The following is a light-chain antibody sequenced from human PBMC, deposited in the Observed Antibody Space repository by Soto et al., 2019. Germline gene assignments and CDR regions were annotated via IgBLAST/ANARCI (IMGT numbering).Light chain of an antibody. Sequence: EKVMTQSPAALSMSPGERATLSCRASQSVNSNLAWYQRKPGQAPRLLLYGASTRATGIPARFSGSASGTEFTLTISSLQSEDSAVYYCQQYNDWPLTFGGGTKVDIK. V-gene: IGKV3-15*01. CDR2: GAS. CDR3: QQYNDWPLT. J-gene: IGKJ4*01. CDR1: QSVNSN.